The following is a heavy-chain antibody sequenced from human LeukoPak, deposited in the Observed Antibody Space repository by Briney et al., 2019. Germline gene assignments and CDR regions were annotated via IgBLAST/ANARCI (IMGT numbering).Heavy chain of an antibody. D-gene: IGHD6-19*01. Sequence: ETLSLTCTVSGGSISGDHGSWLRQSPGEGLEWIGFIHYRGGTRYNPSVKSRVTISMDTSMTHFFLNLRSVTAADTAVYYCARGAGWYSDWGQGTLVTVSS. CDR1: GGSISGDH. V-gene: IGHV4-59*01. J-gene: IGHJ4*02. CDR2: IHYRGGT. CDR3: ARGAGWYSD.